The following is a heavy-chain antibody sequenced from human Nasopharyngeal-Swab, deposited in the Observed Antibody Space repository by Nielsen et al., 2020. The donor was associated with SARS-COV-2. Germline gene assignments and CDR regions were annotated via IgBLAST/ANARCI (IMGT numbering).Heavy chain of an antibody. Sequence: SETLSLTCTVSGDSISSAPHHWSWIRQHPERGLEWIGYISYSGTASYNPSLKSRVTISMDASKNQVSLKLDSVTAADTAVYYCARSPSPHITMIVVVTHWYFDLWGRGTLVTVSS. J-gene: IGHJ2*01. V-gene: IGHV4-31*03. D-gene: IGHD3-22*01. CDR2: ISYSGTA. CDR3: ARSPSPHITMIVVVTHWYFDL. CDR1: GDSISSAPHH.